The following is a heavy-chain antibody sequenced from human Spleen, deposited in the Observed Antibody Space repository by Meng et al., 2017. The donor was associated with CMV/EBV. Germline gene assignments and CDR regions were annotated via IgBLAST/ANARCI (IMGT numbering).Heavy chain of an antibody. Sequence: ASVNVSGKASGYTFTNYVISWVRQAPGQGIEWMGWISAYTGDTNYAQKLQGRVMMTTDTSITTAYMELRTLRSDDTAVYYCARDRLAAGGGTGYWGQGTLVTVSS. CDR1: GYTFTNYV. CDR3: ARDRLAAGGGTGY. J-gene: IGHJ4*02. D-gene: IGHD6-13*01. CDR2: ISAYTGDT. V-gene: IGHV1-18*01.